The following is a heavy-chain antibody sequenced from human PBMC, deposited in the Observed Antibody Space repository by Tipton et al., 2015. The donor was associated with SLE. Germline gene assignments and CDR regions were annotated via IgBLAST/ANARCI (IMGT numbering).Heavy chain of an antibody. CDR2: IHTSGST. J-gene: IGHJ4*02. CDR1: GGSISSSSYY. D-gene: IGHD3-3*01. CDR3: ARDLWDFWSGYYGY. Sequence: TLSLTCTVSGGSISSSSYYWGWIRQAPGKGLEWIGYIHTSGSTNYNPSLKSRVTISVDTSKNQFSLKLSSVTAADTAVYYCARDLWDFWSGYYGYWGQGTLVTVSS. V-gene: IGHV4-61*09.